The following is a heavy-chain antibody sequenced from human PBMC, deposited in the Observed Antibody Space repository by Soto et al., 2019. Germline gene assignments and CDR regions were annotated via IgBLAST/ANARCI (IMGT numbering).Heavy chain of an antibody. J-gene: IGHJ4*02. CDR3: TTGLGMITFGGVISREFDY. CDR1: GFTFSNAW. CDR2: IKSKTDGGTT. Sequence: NPGGSLRLSCAASGFTFSNAWMSRVRQAPGKGLEWVGRIKSKTDGGTTDYAAPVKGRFTISRDDSKNTLYLQMSSLKTEDTAVYYCTTGLGMITFGGVISREFDYWGQGTLVTVSS. D-gene: IGHD3-16*01. V-gene: IGHV3-15*01.